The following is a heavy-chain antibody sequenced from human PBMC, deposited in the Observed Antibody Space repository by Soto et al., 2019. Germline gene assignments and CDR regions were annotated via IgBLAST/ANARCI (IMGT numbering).Heavy chain of an antibody. CDR3: ARRSYYGSGSLFDY. CDR1: GGSISSSGYY. Sequence: QLQLQESGPGLVKPSETLSLTCTVSGGSISSSGYYWGWIRQPPGKGLEWIGNIYYSGSTHYNPSLTSRVSTSVDTSKNQFSLKVSSVTAADTAVYYCARRSYYGSGSLFDYWGQGTLVTVSS. D-gene: IGHD3-10*01. J-gene: IGHJ4*02. V-gene: IGHV4-39*01. CDR2: IYYSGST.